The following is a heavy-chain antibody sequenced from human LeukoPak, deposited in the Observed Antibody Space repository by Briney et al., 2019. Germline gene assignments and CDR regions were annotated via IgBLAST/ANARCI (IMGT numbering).Heavy chain of an antibody. J-gene: IGHJ4*02. CDR2: INHSGST. Sequence: SETLSLTCAVYGGSFSGYYWSWIRQPPGKGLEWIGEINHSGSTNYNPSLKSRVTISVDTSKNQFSLKLSSVTAADTAVYYCARATQYSSGWYKIWGQGTLVTVSS. CDR3: ARATQYSSGWYKI. CDR1: GGSFSGYY. D-gene: IGHD6-19*01. V-gene: IGHV4-34*01.